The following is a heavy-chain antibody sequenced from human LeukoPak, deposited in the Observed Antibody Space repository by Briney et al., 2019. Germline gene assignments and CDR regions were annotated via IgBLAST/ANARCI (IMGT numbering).Heavy chain of an antibody. CDR2: IRSKANCNAT. J-gene: IGHJ4*02. Sequence: GGTLSLSCAASGVTFSGYALNWIRQASGKGLEWVGRIRSKANCNATAYAASVKRRFTISRDDSKNTAYLQMNSLKTEDTAVYYCNRIDYWGQGSLVTDSS. CDR3: NRIDY. CDR1: GVTFSGYA. V-gene: IGHV3-73*01.